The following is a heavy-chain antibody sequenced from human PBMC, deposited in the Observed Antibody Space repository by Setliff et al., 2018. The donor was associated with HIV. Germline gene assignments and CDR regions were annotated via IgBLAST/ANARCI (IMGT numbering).Heavy chain of an antibody. V-gene: IGHV4-38-2*02. D-gene: IGHD4-17*01. CDR1: GYSISSGYY. CDR3: ARGTTLNVVPDAFDI. Sequence: SSETLSLTCTVTGYSISSGYYWAWIRQPPGKGLEWIGYIYHAGNTYYNPSLKSRVTISVDTSKNQISLRLNSLTAADTAAYYCARGTTLNVVPDAFDIWGQGTMVTVSS. J-gene: IGHJ3*02. CDR2: IYHAGNT.